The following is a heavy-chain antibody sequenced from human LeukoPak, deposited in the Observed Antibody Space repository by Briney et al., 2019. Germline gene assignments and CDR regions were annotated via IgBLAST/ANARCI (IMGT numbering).Heavy chain of an antibody. V-gene: IGHV4-30-4*01. J-gene: IGHJ4*02. CDR2: IYSVRNI. Sequence: SQTLSLTCTASGGSISSGDYYWGWIRQPPGKGLDWIGFIYSVRNIYYNPSLKSRINIPVDTSKTQFSLRLPSVSAADPAVYYCARAGDFDYWGQGTLVTVSS. D-gene: IGHD4-17*01. CDR1: GGSISSGDYY. CDR3: ARAGDFDY.